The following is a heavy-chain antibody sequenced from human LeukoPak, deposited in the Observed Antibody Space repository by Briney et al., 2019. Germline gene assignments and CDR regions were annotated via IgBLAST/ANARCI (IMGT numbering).Heavy chain of an antibody. Sequence: QPGSSLRLSCAASGFTFSDFAMNWVRQAPGKGLEWVSTVSASGGSTYYADPVKGRFTVSRDNSKNSLFLQMTSLRAEDTAVYYCAKGYCTITSCYEVRDDAFDTWGQGTMVTVSS. CDR2: VSASGGST. D-gene: IGHD2-2*01. CDR3: AKGYCTITSCYEVRDDAFDT. CDR1: GFTFSDFA. V-gene: IGHV3-23*01. J-gene: IGHJ3*02.